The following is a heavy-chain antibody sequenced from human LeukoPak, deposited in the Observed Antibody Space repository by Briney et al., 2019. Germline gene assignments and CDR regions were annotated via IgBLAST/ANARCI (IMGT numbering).Heavy chain of an antibody. CDR3: AKADGNYYDSSGLPSDY. J-gene: IGHJ4*02. CDR1: GFTFSSYA. V-gene: IGHV3-23*01. CDR2: ISGSGGST. D-gene: IGHD3-22*01. Sequence: GGSLRLSCAASGFTFSSYAMSWVRQAPGKGLEWVSAISGSGGSTYYEDSVKGRFTISRDNSKNTLYLQMNSLRAEDTAVYYCAKADGNYYDSSGLPSDYWGQGTLVTVSS.